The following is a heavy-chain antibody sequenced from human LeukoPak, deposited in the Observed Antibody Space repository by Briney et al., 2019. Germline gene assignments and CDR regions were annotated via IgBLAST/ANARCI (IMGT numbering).Heavy chain of an antibody. CDR1: GFTFSSYS. D-gene: IGHD2-21*01. CDR2: ISSSSSTI. V-gene: IGHV3-48*04. CDR3: ARPRGCGSARCNNFDY. Sequence: GGSLRLSCAASGFTFSSYSMNWVRQAPGKGLEWVSYISSSSSTIYYADSVKGRFTISRDNAKNSLYLQMNSLRAEDTAVYYCARPRGCGSARCNNFDYWGQGALVTVSS. J-gene: IGHJ4*02.